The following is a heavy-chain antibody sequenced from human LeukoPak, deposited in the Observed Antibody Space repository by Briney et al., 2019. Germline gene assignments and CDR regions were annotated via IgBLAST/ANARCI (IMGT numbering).Heavy chain of an antibody. CDR3: ARDGSLYPYYYYMDV. Sequence: GGSLRLSCAASGFTFSSYGMHWVRQAPGKGLEWVAFIRYDGSNKYYADSVKGRFTISRDNAKNSLYLQMNSLRAEDTAVYYCARDGSLYPYYYYMDVWGKGTTVTISS. V-gene: IGHV3-30*02. CDR2: IRYDGSNK. D-gene: IGHD2-15*01. CDR1: GFTFSSYG. J-gene: IGHJ6*03.